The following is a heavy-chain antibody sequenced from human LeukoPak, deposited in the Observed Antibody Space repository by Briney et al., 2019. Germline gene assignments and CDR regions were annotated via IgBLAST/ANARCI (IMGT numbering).Heavy chain of an antibody. Sequence: GGSLRLSCAASGFTFSSYDMSWVRQAPGKGLEWVSDISGSGGSTYYADSVKGRFTISRNNSKNTLYLQMNSLRAEDTAVYFCAKSLITMTCGMDVWGQGTTVTVSS. CDR3: AKSLITMTCGMDV. CDR1: GFTFSSYD. CDR2: ISGSGGST. V-gene: IGHV3-23*01. D-gene: IGHD3-22*01. J-gene: IGHJ6*02.